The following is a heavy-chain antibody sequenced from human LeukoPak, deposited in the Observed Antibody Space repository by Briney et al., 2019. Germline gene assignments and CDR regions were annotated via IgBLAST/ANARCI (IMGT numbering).Heavy chain of an antibody. J-gene: IGHJ5*02. CDR3: AREYLYYDILTGYYRRQVYNWFDP. V-gene: IGHV6-1*01. CDR2: TYYRSKWYN. CDR1: GDSVSSNSAA. D-gene: IGHD3-9*01. Sequence: SQTLSLTCAISGDSVSSNSAAWNWIRQSPSRGLEWLGRTYYRSKWYNDYAVSVKSRITINPDTSKNQFSLQLNSVTPEDTAVYYCAREYLYYDILTGYYRRQVYNWFDPWGQGTLVTVSS.